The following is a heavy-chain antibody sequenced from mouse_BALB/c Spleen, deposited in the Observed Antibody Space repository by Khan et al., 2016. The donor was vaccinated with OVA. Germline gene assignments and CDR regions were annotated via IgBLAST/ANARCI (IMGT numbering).Heavy chain of an antibody. CDR2: INPYNGFT. CDR1: GYSFTDYT. J-gene: IGHJ3*01. V-gene: IGHV1-18*01. CDR3: ARGNYYGSNSWFAY. Sequence: EVQLQQSRPELVKPGASMKISCKASGYSFTDYTMNWVKQSHGKNLEWIGLINPYNGFTTYNQKFKGKAPLTVHKSSSTAYMELLSLTSEESAVYYCARGNYYGSNSWFAYWGQGTLVTVSA. D-gene: IGHD1-1*01.